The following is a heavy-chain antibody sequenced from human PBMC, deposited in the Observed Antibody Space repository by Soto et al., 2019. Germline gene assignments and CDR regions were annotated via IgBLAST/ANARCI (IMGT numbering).Heavy chain of an antibody. CDR2: IYTSASI. J-gene: IGHJ6*02. Sequence: ETLSLTCSVSGADINTYSWTWIRQPAGKGLEWIGRIYTSASINYNPSLRGRVTLSVDTSTNQVSLKLATVTAADTAVYYCARDREAGYNFYYGMDVWGQGTTVTVSS. CDR1: GADINTYS. CDR3: ARDREAGYNFYYGMDV. D-gene: IGHD6-19*01. V-gene: IGHV4-4*07.